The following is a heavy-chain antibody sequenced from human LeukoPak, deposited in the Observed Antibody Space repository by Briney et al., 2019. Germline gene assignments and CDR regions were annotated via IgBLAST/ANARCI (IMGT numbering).Heavy chain of an antibody. V-gene: IGHV4-59*01. CDR2: IYYTGST. Sequence: SETLSLTCTVSSGSINNYYWSWIRQPPGKGLEWIGYIYYTGSTNYNPSLKSRVTISVDTSNNQFSLKLSSVTAADTAVYFCARFSTMLDYWGQGALVTVSS. J-gene: IGHJ4*02. CDR3: ARFSTMLDY. D-gene: IGHD3-10*01. CDR1: SGSINNYY.